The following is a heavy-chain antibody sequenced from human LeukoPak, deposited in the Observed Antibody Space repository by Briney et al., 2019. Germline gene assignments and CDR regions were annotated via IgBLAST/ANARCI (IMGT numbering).Heavy chain of an antibody. D-gene: IGHD6-19*01. J-gene: IGHJ4*02. V-gene: IGHV1-18*04. CDR1: GYTFTGYY. CDR3: ARDLGIAVAGFDY. CDR2: INPNSGNT. Sequence: ASVKVSCKASGYTFTGYYMHWVRQAPGQGLEWMGWINPNSGNTNYAQKLQGRVTMTTDASTSTAYMELRSLRSDDTAVYYCARDLGIAVAGFDYWGQGTLVTVSS.